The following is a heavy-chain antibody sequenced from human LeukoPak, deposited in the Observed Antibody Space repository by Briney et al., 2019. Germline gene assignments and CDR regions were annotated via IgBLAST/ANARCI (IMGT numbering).Heavy chain of an antibody. Sequence: GGSLRLSCAASGFTFSSYSMNWVRQAPGKGLEWVSSISSSSSYIYYADSVKGRFTISRDNAKNSLYLQMNSLRVDDTAVYYCARDETGGHFENWGQGTLVTVSS. CDR2: ISSSSSYI. CDR3: ARDETGGHFEN. CDR1: GFTFSSYS. J-gene: IGHJ4*02. V-gene: IGHV3-21*01. D-gene: IGHD3-10*01.